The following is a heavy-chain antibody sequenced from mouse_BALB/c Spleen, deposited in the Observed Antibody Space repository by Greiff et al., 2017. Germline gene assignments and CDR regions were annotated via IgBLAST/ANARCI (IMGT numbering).Heavy chain of an antibody. D-gene: IGHD1-1*01. J-gene: IGHJ1*01. CDR3: AVYGTPYWYFDV. V-gene: IGHV1-80*01. Sequence: QVQLKESGAELVRPGSSVKISCKASGYAFSSYWMNWVKQRPGQGLEWIGQIYPGDGDTNYNGKFKGKATLTADKSSSTAYMQLSSLTSEDSAVYFCAVYGTPYWYFDVWGAGTTVTVSS. CDR1: GYAFSSYW. CDR2: IYPGDGDT.